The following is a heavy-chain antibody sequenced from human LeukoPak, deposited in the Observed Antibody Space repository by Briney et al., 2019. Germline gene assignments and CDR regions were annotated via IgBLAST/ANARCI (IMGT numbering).Heavy chain of an antibody. Sequence: GGSLRLSCAASGFTFSSYAMSWVRQAPGKGLEWVSAISGSGGSTYYADSVKGRFTISRDNSKNTLYLQMNSLRAEDTAVYYCAKDREVDTAMVGMFDYWGQGTLVTVSS. CDR1: GFTFSSYA. D-gene: IGHD5-18*01. V-gene: IGHV3-23*01. CDR3: AKDREVDTAMVGMFDY. CDR2: ISGSGGST. J-gene: IGHJ4*02.